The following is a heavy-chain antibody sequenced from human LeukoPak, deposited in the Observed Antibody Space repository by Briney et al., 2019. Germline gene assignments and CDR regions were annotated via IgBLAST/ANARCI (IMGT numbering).Heavy chain of an antibody. J-gene: IGHJ4*02. CDR1: GFTFSSYA. CDR3: AKDRSPLWFGELLAIDY. CDR2: ISGSGGST. Sequence: GGSPRLSCAASGFTFSSYAMSWVRQAPGKGLEWVSAISGSGGSTYYADSVKGRFTISRDNSKNTLYLQMNSLRAEDTAVYYCAKDRSPLWFGELLAIDYWGQGTLVTVSS. D-gene: IGHD3-10*01. V-gene: IGHV3-23*01.